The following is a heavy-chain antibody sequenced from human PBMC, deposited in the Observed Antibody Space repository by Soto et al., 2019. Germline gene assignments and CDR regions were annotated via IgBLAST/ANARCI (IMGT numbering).Heavy chain of an antibody. D-gene: IGHD4-17*01. V-gene: IGHV4-30-4*02. CDR1: GGSISHGDYY. CDR3: ARVTGDYDFDY. J-gene: IGHJ4*02. Sequence: PSDTLSLTCTVSGGSISHGDYYWSWIRQPPGKGLEWVGYIYYTGTTYFNPSLKSRLTISIDTSKSQFSLNLSSVTAADTAVYFCARVTGDYDFDYWGQGTLVTSPQ. CDR2: IYYTGTT.